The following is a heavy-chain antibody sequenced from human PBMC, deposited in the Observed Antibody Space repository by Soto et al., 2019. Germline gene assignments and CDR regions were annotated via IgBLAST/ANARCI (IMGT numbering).Heavy chain of an antibody. D-gene: IGHD4-17*01. CDR1: GFTFSGYA. CDR2: ISYDGSTK. J-gene: IGHJ5*02. V-gene: IGHV3-30-3*01. Sequence: PGGSLRLSCVASGFTFSGYAMYWVRQAPGKGLEWVAVISYDGSTKTHADAVKGRFTISRDNSKNTVYLQMNNLSAEDTAVYYCARDRDYGDNSGAPWGQGTLVTVSS. CDR3: ARDRDYGDNSGAP.